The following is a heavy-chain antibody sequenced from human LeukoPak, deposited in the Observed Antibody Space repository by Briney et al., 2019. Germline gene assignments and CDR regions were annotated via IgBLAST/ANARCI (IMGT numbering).Heavy chain of an antibody. CDR3: ARTNWGALDY. J-gene: IGHJ4*02. V-gene: IGHV5-51*01. Sequence: GESLKISCKGFGYSFTNDWIGWVRQMPPKGLEWMGIIYPGDYDAKYSPSFQGQVTMSVDKSITTAYLQWSSLKASDTAMYYCARTNWGALDYWGQGTLVTVSS. D-gene: IGHD7-27*01. CDR2: IYPGDYDA. CDR1: GYSFTNDW.